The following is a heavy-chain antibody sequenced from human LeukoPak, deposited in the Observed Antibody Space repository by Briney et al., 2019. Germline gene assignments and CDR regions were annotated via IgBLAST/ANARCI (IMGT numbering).Heavy chain of an antibody. CDR2: ISSSGSTI. V-gene: IGHV3-48*03. J-gene: IGHJ4*02. D-gene: IGHD6-13*01. CDR3: ARVSAAGTWFDY. Sequence: GGSLRLSCAASGFTFSSYEMNWVRQAPGKGLEWVSYISSSGSTIYYADSVKGRFTISRDNAKNSLYLQMNSLRAEDTAVYYCARVSAAGTWFDYWGQGTLVTVSS. CDR1: GFTFSSYE.